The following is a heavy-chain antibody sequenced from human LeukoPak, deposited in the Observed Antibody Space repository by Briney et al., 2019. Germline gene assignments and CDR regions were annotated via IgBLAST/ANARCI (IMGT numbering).Heavy chain of an antibody. CDR3: AKRGVVIRVILVGFYKEAYYFDS. V-gene: IGHV3-23*01. J-gene: IGHJ4*02. Sequence: GGSLSLSCAVSGITLSNYGMSWVRQPQGQGQELVAGISGSAGGTYYADSVNGRFTISRDNAKKTLYLQLNDLRAEDTAVYFCAKRGVVIRVILVGFYKEAYYFDSWGQGALVTVSS. D-gene: IGHD3-22*01. CDR1: GITLSNYG. CDR2: ISGSAGGT.